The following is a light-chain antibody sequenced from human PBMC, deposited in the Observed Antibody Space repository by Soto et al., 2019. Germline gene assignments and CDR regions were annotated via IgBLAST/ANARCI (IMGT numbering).Light chain of an antibody. Sequence: DIQLTQSPSTVSASVGDGVTITCRASHSVSTWLAWYQQTPGKAPKLLMYKASTLHSGIPSRFSGSGSGTQFTLTISGLQPDDFATYYCHQYDEFPWTFGQGTRVDIK. CDR3: HQYDEFPWT. CDR1: HSVSTW. CDR2: KAS. V-gene: IGKV1-5*03. J-gene: IGKJ5*01.